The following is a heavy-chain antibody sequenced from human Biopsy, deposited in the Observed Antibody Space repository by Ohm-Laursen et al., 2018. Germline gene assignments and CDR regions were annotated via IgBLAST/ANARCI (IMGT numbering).Heavy chain of an antibody. CDR1: GYSFTSYY. D-gene: IGHD6-19*01. J-gene: IGHJ4*02. Sequence: ASVNVSCKASGYSFTSYYMHWVRQAPGQGLEWTGMINPSGSTTSYPQIFQGRVTMTRDTSKSTVYMELSSLRSADTAVYFCARNTGWYGDLYYFDYWGQGTLVTVSS. V-gene: IGHV1-46*01. CDR3: ARNTGWYGDLYYFDY. CDR2: INPSGSTT.